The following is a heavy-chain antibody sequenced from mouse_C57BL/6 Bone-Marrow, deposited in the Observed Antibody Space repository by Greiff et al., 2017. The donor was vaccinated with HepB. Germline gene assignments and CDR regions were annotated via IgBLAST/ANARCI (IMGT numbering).Heavy chain of an antibody. J-gene: IGHJ2*01. D-gene: IGHD2-3*01. Sequence: VQLQQSGPELVKPGASVKISCKASGYTFTDYYMNWVKQSHGKSLEWIGDINPNNGGTSYNQKFKGKATLTVDKSSSTAYMELRSLTSEDSAVYYCARCDGYPFDYWGQGTTLTVSS. CDR1: GYTFTDYY. CDR3: ARCDGYPFDY. V-gene: IGHV1-26*01. CDR2: INPNNGGT.